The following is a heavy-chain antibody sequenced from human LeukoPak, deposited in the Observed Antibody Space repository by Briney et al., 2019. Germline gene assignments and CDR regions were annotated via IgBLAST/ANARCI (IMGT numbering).Heavy chain of an antibody. CDR1: GFTFSSYS. J-gene: IGHJ6*03. D-gene: IGHD2-8*01. CDR3: ARELRGTKGYYYMDV. V-gene: IGHV3-48*01. Sequence: PGGSLRLSCAASGFTFSSYSMNWVRQASGKGLEWVSYISSSSSTIYYADSVKGRFTISRDNAKNSLYLQMNSLRAEDTAVYYCARELRGTKGYYYMDVWGKGTTVTVSS. CDR2: ISSSSSTI.